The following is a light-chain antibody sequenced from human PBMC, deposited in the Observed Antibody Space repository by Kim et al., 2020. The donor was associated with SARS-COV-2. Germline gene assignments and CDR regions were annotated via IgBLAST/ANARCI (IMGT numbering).Light chain of an antibody. Sequence: EIVMTQSPATLSVSTGERAILSCRASQSVRSDLAWYQQKPGQAPRLLIYGASTRATGIPARLSGSGSGTEFTLTISSLQSEDFAVYYCQQYNDWPLAFGGGTKVDIK. V-gene: IGKV3-15*01. CDR1: QSVRSD. CDR3: QQYNDWPLA. CDR2: GAS. J-gene: IGKJ4*01.